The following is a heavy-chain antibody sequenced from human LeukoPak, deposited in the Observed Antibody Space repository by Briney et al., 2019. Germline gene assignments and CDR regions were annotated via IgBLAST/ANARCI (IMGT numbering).Heavy chain of an antibody. J-gene: IGHJ4*02. CDR3: AKDNTASSGWDLSDY. CDR2: ISGSGGST. V-gene: IGHV3-23*01. D-gene: IGHD6-19*01. CDR1: GFTFSSYA. Sequence: PGGSLRLSCAASGFTFSSYAMSWVRQAPGKGLEWVSAISGSGGSTYYADSVKGRFTISRDNSKNTLYLQMNSLRAEDTAVYYCAKDNTASSGWDLSDYWGQGTLVTVSS.